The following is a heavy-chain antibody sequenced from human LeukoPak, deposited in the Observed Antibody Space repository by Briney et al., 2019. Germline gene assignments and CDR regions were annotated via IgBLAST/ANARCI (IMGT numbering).Heavy chain of an antibody. V-gene: IGHV3-53*01. J-gene: IGHJ4*02. CDR1: GFTVSSNS. CDR2: IYSDNT. CDR3: ARRASAYSHPYDY. Sequence: GGSLRLSCTVSGFTVSSNSMSWVRPAPGKGLEGVSFIYSDNTHYSDPVKGRFTISRDNSKNTLYLQMNSLRAEDTAVYYCARRASAYSHPYDYWGQGTLVTVSS. D-gene: IGHD4/OR15-4a*01.